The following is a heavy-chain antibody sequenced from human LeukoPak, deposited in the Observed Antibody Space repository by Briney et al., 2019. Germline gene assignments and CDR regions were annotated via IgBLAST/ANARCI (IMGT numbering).Heavy chain of an antibody. D-gene: IGHD2-2*01. J-gene: IGHJ3*02. CDR3: AAVPTNITRGAFDI. CDR2: IVVGSGNT. CDR1: GFTFTSSA. Sequence: SVKVSCKASGFTFTSSAMQWVRQARGRRLEWIGWIVVGSGNTNYAQKFQERVTITRDMSTSTAYMELSSLRSEDTAVYYCAAVPTNITRGAFDIWGQGTMVTVSS. V-gene: IGHV1-58*02.